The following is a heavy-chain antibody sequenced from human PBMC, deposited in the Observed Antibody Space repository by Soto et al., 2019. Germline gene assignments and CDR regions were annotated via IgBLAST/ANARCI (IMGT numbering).Heavy chain of an antibody. CDR1: GYTFPKYG. CDR3: ARVRFGDPFDF. V-gene: IGHV1-18*01. J-gene: IGHJ4*02. Sequence: EASVKVSCKVSGYTFPKYGINWVRQAPGQGLEWAGWFNPANRNTNYAQKFQDRVSMTTDTSTNTAYMELRGLRSDDTAVYYCARVRFGDPFDFWGQGTLVTVSS. CDR2: FNPANRNT. D-gene: IGHD2-21*02.